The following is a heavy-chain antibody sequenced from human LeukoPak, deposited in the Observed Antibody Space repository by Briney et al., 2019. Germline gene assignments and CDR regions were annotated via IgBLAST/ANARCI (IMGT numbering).Heavy chain of an antibody. CDR2: ISYDGSNK. J-gene: IGHJ4*02. CDR3: ATLQATNQPPFDY. CDR1: GFTFSSYA. V-gene: IGHV3-30-3*01. D-gene: IGHD1-14*01. Sequence: PGGSLRLSCAASGFTFSSYAMHWVRQAPGKGLEWVAVISYDGSNKYYADSVKGRFTISRDNSKNTLYLQMNSLRAEDTAVYYCATLQATNQPPFDYWGQGTLVTVSS.